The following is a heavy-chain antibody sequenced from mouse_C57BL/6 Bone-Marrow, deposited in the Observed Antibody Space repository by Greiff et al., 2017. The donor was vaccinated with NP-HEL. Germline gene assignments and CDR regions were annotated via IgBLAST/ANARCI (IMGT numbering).Heavy chain of an antibody. CDR1: GFSLTSYA. CDR3: ARKVHSNNWYFDV. J-gene: IGHJ1*03. Sequence: VKLMESGPGLVAPSQSLSITCTVSGFSLTSYAISWVRQPPGKGLEWLGVIWNGGGTNYNSALKSRLSISKDNSKSQVFLKMNSLQTDDTARYYCARKVHSNNWYFDVWGTGTTVTVSS. D-gene: IGHD2-5*01. CDR2: IWNGGGT. V-gene: IGHV2-9-1*01.